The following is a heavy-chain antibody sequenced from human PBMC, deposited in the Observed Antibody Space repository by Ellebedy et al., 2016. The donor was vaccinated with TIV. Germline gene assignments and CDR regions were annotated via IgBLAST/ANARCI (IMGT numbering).Heavy chain of an antibody. V-gene: IGHV3-23*01. Sequence: GGSLRLXCTASGFTFSSYVMSWVRQAPGKGLKWVSGISRSGDSTYYADSVKGRFTISRDNPKNTLYLHMNSLRAEDTAVYYCAKDRDDDGDYVFDSWGQGTLVTVSS. CDR1: GFTFSSYV. D-gene: IGHD4-17*01. CDR2: ISRSGDST. J-gene: IGHJ4*02. CDR3: AKDRDDDGDYVFDS.